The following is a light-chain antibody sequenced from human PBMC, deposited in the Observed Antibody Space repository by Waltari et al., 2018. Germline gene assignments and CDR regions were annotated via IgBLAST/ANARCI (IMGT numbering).Light chain of an antibody. CDR1: RGINVGAYR. CDR3: MIFHGNAWV. Sequence: QAVLTQPSSLPASPGASASLPCTLRRGINVGAYRLYWYQQKPGSPPQYLLRYKADSDKGLGSGVPSRFSGSKDASANAGILLISGLQSDDEADYYCMIFHGNAWVFGGGTKLTVL. CDR2: YKADSDK. V-gene: IGLV5-45*03. J-gene: IGLJ2*01.